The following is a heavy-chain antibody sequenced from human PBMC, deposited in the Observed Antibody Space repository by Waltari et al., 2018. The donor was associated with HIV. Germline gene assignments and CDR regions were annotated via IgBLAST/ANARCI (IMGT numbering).Heavy chain of an antibody. V-gene: IGHV4-30-2*01. Sequence: QLQLQESGSGLVKPSQTLSLTCAVSLGSISSGGYSWSWIRQPPGKGLEWIGYIYHSGSTYYNPSLKSRVTISVDRSKNQFSLKLSSVTAADTAVYYCARGAIGYYDIWWFDPWGQGTLVTVSS. J-gene: IGHJ5*02. CDR3: ARGAIGYYDIWWFDP. CDR2: IYHSGST. D-gene: IGHD3-22*01. CDR1: LGSISSGGYS.